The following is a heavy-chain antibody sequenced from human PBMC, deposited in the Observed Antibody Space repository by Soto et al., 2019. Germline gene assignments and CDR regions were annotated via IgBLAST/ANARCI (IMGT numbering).Heavy chain of an antibody. CDR1: GFMFENYA. V-gene: IGHV3-23*01. Sequence: GGSLRLSCAASGFMFENYAMIWVHQAPGKGLEWVATVRGNSYGAYYADSVRGRFIISRDNSKNNMSLQLNSLRDDDTAIYYCAKGKSENGVDWLDPWGPGTLVTVSS. D-gene: IGHD2-8*01. CDR2: VRGNSYGA. CDR3: AKGKSENGVDWLDP. J-gene: IGHJ5*02.